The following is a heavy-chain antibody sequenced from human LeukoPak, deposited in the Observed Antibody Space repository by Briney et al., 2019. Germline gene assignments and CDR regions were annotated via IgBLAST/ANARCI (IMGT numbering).Heavy chain of an antibody. CDR2: INGYNGYT. CDR3: ARESGGGYYDSSGYWIDY. Sequence: GASVKVSCKASGYIFTNYGFSWVRQAPGQGLQWMGWINGYNGYTNYAQKFQGRVTMTRDMSTSTVYMELSSLRSEDTAVYYCARESGGGYYDSSGYWIDYWGQGTLVTVSS. V-gene: IGHV1-18*01. CDR1: GYIFTNYG. J-gene: IGHJ4*02. D-gene: IGHD3-22*01.